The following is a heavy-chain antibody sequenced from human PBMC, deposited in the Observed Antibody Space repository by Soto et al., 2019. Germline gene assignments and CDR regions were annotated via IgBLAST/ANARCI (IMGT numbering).Heavy chain of an antibody. CDR2: IHHSGDT. D-gene: IGHD2-2*01. J-gene: IGHJ4*02. CDR1: GGSISNYY. V-gene: IGHV4-59*01. CDR3: ARYCASAKCLDY. Sequence: PSETQSLTSTVSGGSISNYYWSWIRQPPGMGLEWIGYIHHSGDTNSDPSLKSRVTISIDTSKNQLSLRLSSVTAADTAVYYCARYCASAKCLDYWGQGTLVTVSS.